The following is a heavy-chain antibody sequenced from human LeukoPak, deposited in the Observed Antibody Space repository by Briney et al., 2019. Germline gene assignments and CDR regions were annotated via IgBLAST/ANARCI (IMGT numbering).Heavy chain of an antibody. V-gene: IGHV3-23*01. Sequence: SGGSLRLSCAASGFTFSSYAMSWVRQAPGKGLEWVSAISGSGGSTYYADSVKGRFTISRDNSKNTLYLQMNSLRDDDTAVYYCARDGGYGYSIDYWGQGTLVAVSS. D-gene: IGHD5-18*01. CDR3: ARDGGYGYSIDY. J-gene: IGHJ4*02. CDR2: ISGSGGST. CDR1: GFTFSSYA.